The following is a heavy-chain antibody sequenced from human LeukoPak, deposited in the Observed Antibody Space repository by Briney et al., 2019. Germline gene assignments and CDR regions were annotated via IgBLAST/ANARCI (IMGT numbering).Heavy chain of an antibody. V-gene: IGHV3-30-3*01. CDR1: GFTFSSYA. D-gene: IGHD5-24*01. CDR3: ARGYDGYRFDY. Sequence: GGSLRLSCAASGFTFSSYAMHWVRQAPGKGLEWVAVISYDGSNKYYADSVKGRFTISRDNSKNTLYLQMNSLRAEDTAVYYCARGYDGYRFDYWGQGTLVTVSS. CDR2: ISYDGSNK. J-gene: IGHJ4*02.